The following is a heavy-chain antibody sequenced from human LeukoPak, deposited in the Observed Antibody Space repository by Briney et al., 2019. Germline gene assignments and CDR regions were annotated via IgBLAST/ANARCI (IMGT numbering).Heavy chain of an antibody. D-gene: IGHD2-8*02. CDR3: ARGWVVATGGFDM. Sequence: PEGSLRLSCAASGFTVGLYYMTWVRQAPGKGLEWVSVIYSGGPTYYADSVKGRFTISRDNSKNTVYLQMNSLRGEDTAVYFCARGWVVATGGFDMWGQGTMVTVSS. CDR1: GFTVGLYY. V-gene: IGHV3-53*01. CDR2: IYSGGPT. J-gene: IGHJ3*02.